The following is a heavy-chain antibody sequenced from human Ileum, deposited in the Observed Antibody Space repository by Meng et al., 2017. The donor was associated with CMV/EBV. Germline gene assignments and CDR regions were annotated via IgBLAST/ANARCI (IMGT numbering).Heavy chain of an antibody. J-gene: IGHJ5*02. V-gene: IGHV1-2*02. Sequence: QVQLVQSGAEVKKPGASVKVSCRASGYSFTGYYIHWVRQAPGQGLEWMGWINPNSGGPHFAPKFLDRVTMTRDTSINTAYMELTSLRSDDTAVYYCVKENVRGDYDAWGQGTLVTVSS. CDR3: VKENVRGDYDA. CDR2: INPNSGGP. CDR1: GYSFTGYY. D-gene: IGHD4-17*01.